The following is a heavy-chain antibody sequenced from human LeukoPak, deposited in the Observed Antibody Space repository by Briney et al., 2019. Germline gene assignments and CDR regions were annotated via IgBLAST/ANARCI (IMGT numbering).Heavy chain of an antibody. CDR1: GFAFSSFA. CDR3: AKGYWLRFYFDA. Sequence: PGGSLRLSCAASGFAFSSFAMTWVRQAPGKGLEWVSAISGPGVITYYTDSVRGRFTITRDNSGNTLYLEMNSLRVEDTAVYYCAKGYWLRFYFDAWGQGTLVTVSS. V-gene: IGHV3-23*01. D-gene: IGHD5-12*01. CDR2: ISGPGVIT. J-gene: IGHJ4*02.